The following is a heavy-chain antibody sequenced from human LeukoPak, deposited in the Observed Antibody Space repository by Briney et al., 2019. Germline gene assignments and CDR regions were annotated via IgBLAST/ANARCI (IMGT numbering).Heavy chain of an antibody. Sequence: ASVKVSCKASGYTFTGPYIHWVRQAPGQGLEWMGWINANNGGTSYAQKFQGRVSLTRDTSISTAYMEVSRLRADDTALYYCARDRVPFYSSTFKDYYLQYGLDVWGQGTAVTVSS. J-gene: IGHJ6*02. V-gene: IGHV1-2*02. D-gene: IGHD2/OR15-2a*01. CDR2: INANNGGT. CDR1: GYTFTGPY. CDR3: ARDRVPFYSSTFKDYYLQYGLDV.